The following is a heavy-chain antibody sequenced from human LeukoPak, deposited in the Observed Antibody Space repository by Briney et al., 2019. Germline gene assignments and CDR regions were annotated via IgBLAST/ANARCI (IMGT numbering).Heavy chain of an antibody. Sequence: GGPLRLSCVASGFSVSSDYMTWVRQAPGKGLEWVSVLYSGGSTYYADSVKGRFTISGDNSKNTLYLQMNNLRVEDTAVYYCARYHTALNYWGQGTLVTASS. CDR2: LYSGGST. CDR3: ARYHTALNY. J-gene: IGHJ4*02. V-gene: IGHV3-53*01. D-gene: IGHD5-18*01. CDR1: GFSVSSDY.